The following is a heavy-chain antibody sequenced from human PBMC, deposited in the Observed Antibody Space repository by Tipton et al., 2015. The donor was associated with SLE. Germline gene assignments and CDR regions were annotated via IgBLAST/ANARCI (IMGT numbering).Heavy chain of an antibody. CDR1: GGSISSYY. J-gene: IGHJ6*04. CDR2: IYYSGST. Sequence: TLSLTCTVSGGSISSYYWSWIRQPPGKGLEWIGSIYYSGSTYYNPSLKSRVTISVDKSKNQFSLKLSSVTAADTAVYYCARRWGSSRSYVDVWGKGTTVTVSS. V-gene: IGHV4-39*07. CDR3: ARRWGSSRSYVDV. D-gene: IGHD6-13*01.